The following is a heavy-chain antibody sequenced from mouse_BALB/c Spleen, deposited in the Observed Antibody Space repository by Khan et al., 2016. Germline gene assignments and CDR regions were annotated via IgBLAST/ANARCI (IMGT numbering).Heavy chain of an antibody. CDR2: ISYSGST. Sequence: EVKLLESGPGLVKPSQSLSLTCTVTGYSITSDYAWNWIRQFPGNKLEWMGYISYSGSTSYNPSLKSRISITRDTSKNQNFLRLNSVTTEDTATCYCAGELGWFAYWGQGTLVTVSA. D-gene: IGHD4-1*01. V-gene: IGHV3-2*02. J-gene: IGHJ3*01. CDR3: AGELGWFAY. CDR1: GYSITSDYA.